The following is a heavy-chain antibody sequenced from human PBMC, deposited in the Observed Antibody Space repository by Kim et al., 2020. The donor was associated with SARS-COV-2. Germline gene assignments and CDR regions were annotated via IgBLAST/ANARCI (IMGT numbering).Heavy chain of an antibody. CDR1: GGSISSSSYY. Sequence: SETLSLTCTVSGGSISSSSYYWGWIRQPPGKGLEWIGSIYYSGSTYYNPSLKSRGTISVDTSKNQCSLKLSSVTAADTAVYYCARLEAYSLDAGTIVRWGQGTLVIVSS. J-gene: IGHJ4*02. V-gene: IGHV4-39*01. D-gene: IGHD6-13*01. CDR2: IYYSGST. CDR3: ARLEAYSLDAGTIVR.